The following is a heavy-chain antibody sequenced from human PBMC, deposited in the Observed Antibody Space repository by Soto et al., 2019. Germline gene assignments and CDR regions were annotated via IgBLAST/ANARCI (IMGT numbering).Heavy chain of an antibody. Sequence: SQTLSLTCVISGDSVSSNSAAWNWIRQSPSRGLEWLGRTYYRTGWYYDYAVSVRSRITVNPDTSKNQFSLQLTSVTPEDTAVYYCAGTTSHYWYYMDVWGKGTTVTVS. J-gene: IGHJ6*03. CDR2: TYYRTGWYY. V-gene: IGHV6-1*01. D-gene: IGHD1-7*01. CDR1: GDSVSSNSAA. CDR3: AGTTSHYWYYMDV.